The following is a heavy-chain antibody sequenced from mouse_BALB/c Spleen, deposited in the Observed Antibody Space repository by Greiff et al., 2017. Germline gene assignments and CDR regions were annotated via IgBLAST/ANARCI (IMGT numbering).Heavy chain of an antibody. Sequence: VQLQQSAAELARPGASVKLSCKASGYTFTSYTMHWVKQRPGQGLEWIGYINPSSGYTEYNQKFKDKTTLTADKTSSTAYMQLSSLTSEDSAVYYCARDDYDDDWGQGTLVTVSA. V-gene: IGHV1-4*02. D-gene: IGHD2-4*01. J-gene: IGHJ3*01. CDR2: INPSSGYT. CDR3: ARDDYDDD. CDR1: GYTFTSYT.